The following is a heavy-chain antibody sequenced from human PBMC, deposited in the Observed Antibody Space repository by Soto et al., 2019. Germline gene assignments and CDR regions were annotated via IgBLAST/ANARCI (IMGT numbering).Heavy chain of an antibody. J-gene: IGHJ4*02. Sequence: QVQLVQSGAEVKKPGASVKVSCKTSGYTFTNFGISWVRQAPGQRLEWLGWISGDNGKTGYAQKFQGRSTMAPDPSTNTAYVELRSLGSDDTAVFYCVRVGSPGPEPGGLDWGQGTLVNVSS. D-gene: IGHD3-10*01. CDR3: VRVGSPGPEPGGLD. CDR1: GYTFTNFG. CDR2: ISGDNGKT. V-gene: IGHV1-18*01.